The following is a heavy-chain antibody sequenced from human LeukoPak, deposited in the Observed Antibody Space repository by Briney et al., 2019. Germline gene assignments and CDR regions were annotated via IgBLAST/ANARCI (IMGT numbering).Heavy chain of an antibody. Sequence: ASVKVSCKASGYTFTSYDINWVRQATGQGLEWMGWMNPNSGNTGCAQKFQGRVTMTRNTSISTAYMELSRLRSDDTAVYYCARSHGDYDLDYWGQGTLVTVSS. J-gene: IGHJ4*02. CDR3: ARSHGDYDLDY. CDR1: GYTFTSYD. D-gene: IGHD4-17*01. V-gene: IGHV1-8*01. CDR2: MNPNSGNT.